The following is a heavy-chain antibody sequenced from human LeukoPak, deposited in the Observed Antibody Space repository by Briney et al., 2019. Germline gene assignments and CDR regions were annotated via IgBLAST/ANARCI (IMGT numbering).Heavy chain of an antibody. CDR1: GFTFSSYA. J-gene: IGHJ4*02. Sequence: PGGSLRLSCAASGFTFSSYAMSWVRQAPGKGLEWVSAISGSGSSTYYADSVKGRFTISRDNSKNTLYLQMNSLRAEDTAVYYCAKVPFGFCSGGSCSFSYWGQGTLVTVSS. V-gene: IGHV3-23*01. CDR2: ISGSGSST. D-gene: IGHD2-15*01. CDR3: AKVPFGFCSGGSCSFSY.